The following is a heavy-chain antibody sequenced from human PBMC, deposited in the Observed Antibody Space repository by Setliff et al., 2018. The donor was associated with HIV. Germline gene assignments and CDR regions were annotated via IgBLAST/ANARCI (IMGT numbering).Heavy chain of an antibody. D-gene: IGHD3-22*01. CDR1: GFTFSTSA. V-gene: IGHV3-30*04. Sequence: PGGSLRLSCPASGFTFSTSAMHWVRQAPGKGLEWVAVISYDGNIKYYADSVKGRFTISRDNSKTTLYVQMNSLRAEDTAVYYCARDPTYYFDSSGPYDAFEIWGQGTMVTVSS. CDR3: ARDPTYYFDSSGPYDAFEI. J-gene: IGHJ3*02. CDR2: ISYDGNIK.